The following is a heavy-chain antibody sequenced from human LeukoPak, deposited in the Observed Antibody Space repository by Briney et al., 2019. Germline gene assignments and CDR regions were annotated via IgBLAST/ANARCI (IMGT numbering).Heavy chain of an antibody. J-gene: IGHJ4*02. CDR2: IIPIFGTA. V-gene: IGHV1-69*13. CDR3: ARDRITRGGFDY. D-gene: IGHD1-14*01. CDR1: GGTFSSYA. Sequence: SVKVSCKASGGTFSSYAISWVRQAPGQGLEWMGGIIPIFGTANYAQKFQGRVMITADESTSTAYMELSSLRSEDTAVYYCARDRITRGGFDYWGQGTLVTVSS.